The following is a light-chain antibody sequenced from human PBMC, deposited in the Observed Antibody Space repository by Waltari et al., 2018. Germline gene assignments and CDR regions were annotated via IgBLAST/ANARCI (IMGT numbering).Light chain of an antibody. CDR2: QET. CDR1: KIEHKY. CDR3: QAWDSSAVI. J-gene: IGLJ2*01. Sequence: SYELTQAPSVSVSPGQTDSLTCSGAKIEHKYVYWYQQKSGQSPVLVIHQETKRPSGIPERFSGSNSGSAATLTITGTQAVDEADYYCQAWDSSAVIFGGGTKLTVL. V-gene: IGLV3-1*01.